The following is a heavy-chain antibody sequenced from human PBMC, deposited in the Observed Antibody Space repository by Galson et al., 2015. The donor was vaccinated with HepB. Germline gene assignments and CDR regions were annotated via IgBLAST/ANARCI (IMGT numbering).Heavy chain of an antibody. CDR3: ARGRSGYQFDY. D-gene: IGHD2-2*01. CDR1: GFTFNSNW. V-gene: IGHV3-74*01. Sequence: SLRLSCAASGFTFNSNWMHWVRQAPGKGLVWVSLINTDGSTTSYADSVKGRFTISRDNAKNTLYLQMNSLRAEDTAVYYCARGRSGYQFDYWGQGTLVTVSS. CDR2: INTDGSTT. J-gene: IGHJ4*02.